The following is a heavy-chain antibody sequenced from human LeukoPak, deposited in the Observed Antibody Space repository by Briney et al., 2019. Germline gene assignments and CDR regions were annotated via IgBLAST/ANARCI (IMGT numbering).Heavy chain of an antibody. CDR2: IYYDGSNI. CDR1: EFTFTTYG. J-gene: IGHJ4*02. D-gene: IGHD5-12*01. V-gene: IGHV3-33*06. Sequence: AGRSLTLSCAASEFTFTTYGMHWVRQAPGKGLEWVAFIYYDGSNIYYADYEKGRFTISRDISKNTLYLQMDSLRAEDTAVYYCAKSISGYDYFDYWGQGTLVTVSS. CDR3: AKSISGYDYFDY.